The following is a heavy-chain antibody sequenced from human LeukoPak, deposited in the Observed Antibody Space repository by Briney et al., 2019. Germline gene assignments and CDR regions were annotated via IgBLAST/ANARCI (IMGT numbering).Heavy chain of an antibody. CDR2: IYYRPPP. J-gene: IGHJ4*02. CDR3: ARDGWRYYYLDY. CDR1: GGSFSSGNYY. D-gene: IGHD3-10*01. Sequence: SETLSLTCTVSGGSFSSGNYYWSWIRQPQGKGLEWIAFIYYRPPPNYTPSLNSRFTISVHTSKNHFSLKLSSLTAADTAVYYCARDGWRYYYLDYWGPGTLVTVSS. V-gene: IGHV4-61*03.